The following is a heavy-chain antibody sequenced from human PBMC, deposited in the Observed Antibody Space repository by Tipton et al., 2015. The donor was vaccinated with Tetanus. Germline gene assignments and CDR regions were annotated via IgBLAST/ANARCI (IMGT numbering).Heavy chain of an antibody. CDR2: ISDSTDYI. J-gene: IGHJ4*02. CDR3: AKSLYGGLDY. D-gene: IGHD2-8*01. Sequence: SLRLSCAAFRFTFSHYSMTWVRQAPGKGLEWVSSISDSTDYIYYADSVKGRFTISRDNSRNTLYLQMNSLRAEDTALYYCAKSLYGGLDYWGQGTLVTVSS. CDR1: RFTFSHYS. V-gene: IGHV3-21*04.